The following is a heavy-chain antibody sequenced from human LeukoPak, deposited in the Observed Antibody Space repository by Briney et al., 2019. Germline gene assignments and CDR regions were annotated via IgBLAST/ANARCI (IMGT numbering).Heavy chain of an antibody. CDR1: GYTFTSYY. Sequence: ASVKVSCKASGYTFTSYYMHWVRQAPGQGLEWMGIINPSGGSTSYAQKFQGRVTMTRDTSTSTVYMELSSLRSEDTAVYYCARKNRGDYDFWSGYIDYWGQGTLVTVSS. CDR2: INPSGGST. J-gene: IGHJ4*02. CDR3: ARKNRGDYDFWSGYIDY. V-gene: IGHV1-46*01. D-gene: IGHD3-3*01.